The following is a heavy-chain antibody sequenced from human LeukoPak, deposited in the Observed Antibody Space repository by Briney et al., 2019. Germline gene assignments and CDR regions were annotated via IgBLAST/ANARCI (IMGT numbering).Heavy chain of an antibody. V-gene: IGHV4-34*01. Sequence: PSETLSLTCAVYGGSFSGYYWSWIRQPPGKGLEWIGEINHSGSTNYNPSLKSRVTISVDTSKNQFSLKLSSVTAADTAVYYCARSRRRQAFGIWGQGTMVTVSS. CDR2: INHSGST. J-gene: IGHJ3*02. CDR3: ARSRRRQAFGI. CDR1: GGSFSGYY.